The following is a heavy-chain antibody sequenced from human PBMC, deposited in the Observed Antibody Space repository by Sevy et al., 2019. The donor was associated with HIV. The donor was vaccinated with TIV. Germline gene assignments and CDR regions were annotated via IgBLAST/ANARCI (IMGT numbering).Heavy chain of an antibody. CDR3: ARESPTVVLDY. D-gene: IGHD4-17*01. J-gene: IGHJ4*02. Sequence: GGSLRLSCAASGFTFSSYAMHWVRQAPGKGLEWVAVISYDGSNKYYAVSVKGRFTISRDNSKNTLYLQMNSLRAEDTAVYYCARESPTVVLDYWGQGTLVTVSS. CDR1: GFTFSSYA. CDR2: ISYDGSNK. V-gene: IGHV3-30-3*01.